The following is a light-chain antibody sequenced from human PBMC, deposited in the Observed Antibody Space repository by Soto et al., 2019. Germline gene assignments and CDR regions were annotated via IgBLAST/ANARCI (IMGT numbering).Light chain of an antibody. J-gene: IGKJ1*01. CDR3: QQYRT. CDR2: EAS. CDR1: QSVSSN. V-gene: IGKV3D-20*02. Sequence: TQSPATLSVSPGERATLSCRASQSVSSNLAWYQQNPGQAPRLLIYEASSRATGIPDRFSGSGSGTDFTLTISRLEPEDFAVYYCQQYRTFGQGTKVDIK.